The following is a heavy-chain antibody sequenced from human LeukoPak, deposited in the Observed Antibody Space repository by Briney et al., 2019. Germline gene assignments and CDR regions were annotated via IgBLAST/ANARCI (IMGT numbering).Heavy chain of an antibody. J-gene: IGHJ4*02. CDR1: GFTFDDYG. CDR3: ARERRFLEWLLGEGYFDY. CDR2: INWNGGSR. Sequence: SGGSLRLPCAASGFTFDDYGMSWVRQAPAKGQEWVSGINWNGGSRGYADSVKGRFTISRDNAKNSLYLQMNSPRAEDTALYYCARERRFLEWLLGEGYFDYWGQGTLVTVSS. D-gene: IGHD3-3*01. V-gene: IGHV3-20*04.